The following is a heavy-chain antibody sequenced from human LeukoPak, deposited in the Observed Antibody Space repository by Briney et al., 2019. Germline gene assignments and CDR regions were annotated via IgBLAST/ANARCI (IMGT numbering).Heavy chain of an antibody. D-gene: IGHD2-21*02. J-gene: IGHJ4*02. Sequence: GGSLRLSCAASGFRFDDYAMHWVRQAPGKGLEWVSGISWVSDNIAYADSVKGRFTISRDNAKNSLYLQMNSLRAEDTAVYYCARDCGGDCPFDYWGQGTLVTVSS. CDR3: ARDCGGDCPFDY. CDR2: ISWVSDNI. CDR1: GFRFDDYA. V-gene: IGHV3-9*01.